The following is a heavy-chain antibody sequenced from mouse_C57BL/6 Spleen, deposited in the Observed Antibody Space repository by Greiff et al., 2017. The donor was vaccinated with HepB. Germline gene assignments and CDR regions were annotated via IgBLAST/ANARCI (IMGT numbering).Heavy chain of an antibody. Sequence: EVQRVESGGGLVQPKGSLKLSCAASGFSFNTYAMNWVRQAPGKGLEWVARIRSKSNNYATYYADSVKDRFTISRDDSESMLYLQMNNLKTEDTAMYYCVRFDYGDAYWGQGTLVTVSA. D-gene: IGHD2-4*01. CDR1: GFSFNTYA. J-gene: IGHJ3*01. V-gene: IGHV10-1*01. CDR2: IRSKSNNYAT. CDR3: VRFDYGDAY.